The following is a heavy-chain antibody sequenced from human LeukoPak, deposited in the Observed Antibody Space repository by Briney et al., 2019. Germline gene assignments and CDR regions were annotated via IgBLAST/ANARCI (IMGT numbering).Heavy chain of an antibody. D-gene: IGHD3-22*01. V-gene: IGHV1-2*02. Sequence: GASVKVSCKASGYTFTSYYMHWVRQAPGQGLEWMGWINPNSGGTNYAQKFQGRVTMTRDTSISTAYMELSRLRSDDTAVYYCAREWMTYYYDSSGYSPCDYWGQGTLVTVSS. CDR1: GYTFTSYY. CDR3: AREWMTYYYDSSGYSPCDY. J-gene: IGHJ4*02. CDR2: INPNSGGT.